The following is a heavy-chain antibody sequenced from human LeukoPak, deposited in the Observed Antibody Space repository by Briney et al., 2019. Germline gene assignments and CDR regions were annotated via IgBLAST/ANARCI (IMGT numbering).Heavy chain of an antibody. J-gene: IGHJ4*02. CDR3: ARGAVVPAAITKKYYFDY. CDR2: IYYSGST. CDR1: GGSISSYY. D-gene: IGHD2-2*01. V-gene: IGHV4-59*01. Sequence: PSETLSLTCTVSGGSISSYYWSWIRQPPGKGLEWIGYIYYSGSTNYNPSLKSRVTISVDTSKNQFSLKLSSVTAADTAVYYCARGAVVPAAITKKYYFDYWGQGTLVTVSS.